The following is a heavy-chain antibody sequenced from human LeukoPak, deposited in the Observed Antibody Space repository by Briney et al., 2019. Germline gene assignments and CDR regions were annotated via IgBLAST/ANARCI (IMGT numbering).Heavy chain of an antibody. Sequence: ASVKLSCKASGGTFTSYAISWVRQAPGQGLGWMGGIIPFFGTANYAQKFQGRVTITADESTSTAYMELSNLRSEDTAVYYCARAKLDYVVGSDAFDIWGQGTIVTVSS. CDR2: IIPFFGTA. D-gene: IGHD4-17*01. CDR1: GGTFTSYA. J-gene: IGHJ3*02. V-gene: IGHV1-69*13. CDR3: ARAKLDYVVGSDAFDI.